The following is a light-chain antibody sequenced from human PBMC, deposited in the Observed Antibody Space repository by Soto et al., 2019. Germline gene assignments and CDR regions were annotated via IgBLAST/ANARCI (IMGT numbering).Light chain of an antibody. J-gene: IGKJ4*01. CDR3: LQYGSSALT. V-gene: IGKV3-20*01. Sequence: EIVLTQSPGTLSLSPGERANLSCRASQSVSSSYLFWYQQRPDQPPRLLIYGTSNRSAGLPDRFTGTGSGTDFILTINRLEPEDSAVYYCLQYGSSALTFGGGTKVEIK. CDR2: GTS. CDR1: QSVSSSY.